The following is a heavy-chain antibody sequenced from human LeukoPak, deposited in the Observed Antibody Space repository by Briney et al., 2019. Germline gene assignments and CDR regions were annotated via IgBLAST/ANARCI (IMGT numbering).Heavy chain of an antibody. Sequence: PGGSLRLSCAASGFTFSDYYMSWVRQAPGKGLEWVSAISGSGGSTYYADSVKGRFTISRDNSKNTLYLQMNSLRAEDTAVYYCAKDLVGYYDSSGYYFDYWGQGTLVTVSS. CDR3: AKDLVGYYDSSGYYFDY. V-gene: IGHV3-23*01. CDR2: ISGSGGST. J-gene: IGHJ4*02. CDR1: GFTFSDYY. D-gene: IGHD3-22*01.